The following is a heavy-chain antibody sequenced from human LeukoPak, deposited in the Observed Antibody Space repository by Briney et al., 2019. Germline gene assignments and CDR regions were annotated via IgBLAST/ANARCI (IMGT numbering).Heavy chain of an antibody. CDR1: GFSLSTSGVG. J-gene: IGHJ4*02. D-gene: IGHD5-18*01. CDR2: IYWDDDK. Sequence: SGPTLVNPTQTLTLTCTFSGFSLSTSGVGVGWIRQPPGKALEWLALIYWDDDKRYSPSLKSRLTITKDTSKNQVVLTMTSMDPVDTATYYCAHRLHDTAMATDFDYWGQGTLVTVSS. V-gene: IGHV2-5*02. CDR3: AHRLHDTAMATDFDY.